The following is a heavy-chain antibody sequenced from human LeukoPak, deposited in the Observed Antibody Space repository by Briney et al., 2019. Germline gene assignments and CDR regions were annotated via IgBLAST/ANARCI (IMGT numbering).Heavy chain of an antibody. J-gene: IGHJ6*02. V-gene: IGHV3-21*01. CDR3: ARPQSPVYYYYGVDV. CDR2: ISSSSRYI. CDR1: GFTFSTYN. Sequence: GSLRLSCTASGFTFSTYNMNWVRPAPGKELEWFSSISSSSRYIYYSDSVKGRFTISRDNAKNSLYLQMNSLRAEDTAVYYCARPQSPVYYYYGVDVWGQGTTVTVSS.